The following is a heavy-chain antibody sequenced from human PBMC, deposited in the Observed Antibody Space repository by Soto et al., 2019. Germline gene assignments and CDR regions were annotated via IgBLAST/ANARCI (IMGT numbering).Heavy chain of an antibody. CDR3: ARDSRSGYSLEY. J-gene: IGHJ4*02. Sequence: HLQLQESGPGLVKPSQTLSLTCTVSGDSISNGGCSWNWIRQPPGKGLEWIGYIFHRGGPAFNPSLKSRVTIAVDSSNIQSSLKLRSVTAADTAVYYCARDSRSGYSLEYWGQGTLITVSS. V-gene: IGHV4-30-2*01. CDR1: GDSISNGGCS. D-gene: IGHD3-22*01. CDR2: IFHRGGP.